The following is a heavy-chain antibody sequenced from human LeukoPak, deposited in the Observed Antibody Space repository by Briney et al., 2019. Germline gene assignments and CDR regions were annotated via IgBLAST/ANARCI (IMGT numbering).Heavy chain of an antibody. Sequence: PSETLSLTCTVSGGSISSHFWSWIRQPPGKGLEWVGHMSYSGITNYNPSLKSRVAISVDTSKNQFSLKLTSVTAADTAVYYCARVPLPNYDFCSGFTAFDVWGQGTMVTVSS. J-gene: IGHJ3*01. V-gene: IGHV4-59*11. D-gene: IGHD3-3*01. CDR2: MSYSGIT. CDR3: ARVPLPNYDFCSGFTAFDV. CDR1: GGSISSHF.